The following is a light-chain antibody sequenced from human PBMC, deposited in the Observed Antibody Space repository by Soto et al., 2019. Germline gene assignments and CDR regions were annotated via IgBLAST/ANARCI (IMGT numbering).Light chain of an antibody. CDR1: SGDIGSYNR. V-gene: IGLV2-14*01. Sequence: QSVLTQPASVSGSPGQSITISCTGTSGDIGSYNRVSWNQQHPGKAPKLIIYEVTDRPSGVSNRFSGSKSGNTASLAITGLQAGDEADYYCQSYDSSLINYVFGTGTKVTVL. CDR2: EVT. J-gene: IGLJ1*01. CDR3: QSYDSSLINYV.